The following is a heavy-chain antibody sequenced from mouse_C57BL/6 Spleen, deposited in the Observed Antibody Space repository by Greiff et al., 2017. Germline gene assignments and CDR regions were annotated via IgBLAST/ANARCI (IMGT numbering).Heavy chain of an antibody. CDR3: ARSNYGSSRYAMDY. CDR2: IDPSDSYT. CDR1: GYTFTSYW. J-gene: IGHJ4*01. Sequence: QVQLQQSGAELVRPGTSVKLSCKASGYTFTSYWMHWVKQRPGQGLEWIGVIDPSDSYTNYNQKFKGKATLTVDTSSSTAYMQLSSLTSEDSAVYYCARSNYGSSRYAMDYWGQGTSVTVSS. V-gene: IGHV1-59*01. D-gene: IGHD1-1*01.